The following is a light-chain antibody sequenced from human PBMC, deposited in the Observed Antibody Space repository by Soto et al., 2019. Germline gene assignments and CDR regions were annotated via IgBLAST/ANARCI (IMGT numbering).Light chain of an antibody. V-gene: IGKV3D-15*01. Sequence: EILMTQSPATLSVSPGERATLSCRASQTINNNLAWYQQKPGQAPSRLIYGASTRATGIPARFSGSGSGTEFTLTISSLQSADFAVYYSQKYDKWPPWTFGQGTKV. CDR2: GAS. CDR1: QTINNN. J-gene: IGKJ1*01. CDR3: QKYDKWPPWT.